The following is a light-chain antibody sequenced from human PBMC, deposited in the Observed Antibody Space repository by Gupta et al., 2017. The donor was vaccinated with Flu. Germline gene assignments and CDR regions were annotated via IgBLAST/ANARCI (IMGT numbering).Light chain of an antibody. Sequence: DIQITQSPSSLSASVGDRVTITCRASQGVRNELGWFQQKPGEGPKRLIYDASSFQSGVPSRFSGSGCGTEFTLTINSLQPEDFATYYCLQYYSVPGTFGQGTKVEVK. CDR3: LQYYSVPGT. CDR2: DAS. CDR1: QGVRNE. J-gene: IGKJ1*01. V-gene: IGKV1-17*01.